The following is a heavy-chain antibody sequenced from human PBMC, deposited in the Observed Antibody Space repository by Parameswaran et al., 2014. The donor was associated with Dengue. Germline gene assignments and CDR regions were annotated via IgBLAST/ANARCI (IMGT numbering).Heavy chain of an antibody. CDR2: IYHTGGT. J-gene: IGHJ5*02. D-gene: IGHD2-2*03. V-gene: IGHV4-39*07. CDR3: ARDFLDIVAVPTNHWFDP. CDR1: GGSITIYNYY. Sequence: SETLSLTCTVSGGSITIYNYYWGWIRQPPGKGLEWIGSIYHTGGTYYNPSLKSRVTLSIDRSRKQFSLKLSSVTAADTAIYYCARDFLDIVAVPTNHWFDPWGQGTLVTVSS.